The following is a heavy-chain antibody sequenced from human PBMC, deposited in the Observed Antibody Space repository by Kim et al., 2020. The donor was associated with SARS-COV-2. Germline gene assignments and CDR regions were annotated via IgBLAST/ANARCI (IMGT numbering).Heavy chain of an antibody. CDR3: ARDPGRNYYGSGSYSY. Sequence: VKGRFTISRHNSKNTLYLQMNSLRAEDTAVYYCARDPGRNYYGSGSYSYWGQGTLVTVSS. V-gene: IGHV3-53*04. D-gene: IGHD3-10*01. J-gene: IGHJ4*02.